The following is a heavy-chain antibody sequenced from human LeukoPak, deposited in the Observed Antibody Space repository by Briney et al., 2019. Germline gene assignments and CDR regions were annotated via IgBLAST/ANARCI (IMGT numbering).Heavy chain of an antibody. CDR1: EFTFSSYS. CDR3: ARDPRIIAVAGVDY. J-gene: IGHJ4*02. V-gene: IGHV3-21*01. Sequence: GGSLRLSCAASEFTFSSYSMNWVRQAPGKGLEWVSSISSSSSYIYYADSVKGRFTISRDNAKNSLYLQMNSLRAEDTAVYYCARDPRIIAVAGVDYWGQGTLVTVSS. D-gene: IGHD6-19*01. CDR2: ISSSSSYI.